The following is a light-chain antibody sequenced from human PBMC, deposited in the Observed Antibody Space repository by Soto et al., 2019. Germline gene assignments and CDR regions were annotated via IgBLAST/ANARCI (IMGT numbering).Light chain of an antibody. V-gene: IGKV3-11*01. J-gene: IGKJ4*01. Sequence: DIVLTQSPATLSLSPGERAALSCRASQGVGSYLAWYQQKPGQAPRLVIYDASARATGIPARFSGSGSGTDFTLTISSLEPEDFAVYYCQQRSNWPPDFGGGTKVEIK. CDR3: QQRSNWPPD. CDR1: QGVGSY. CDR2: DAS.